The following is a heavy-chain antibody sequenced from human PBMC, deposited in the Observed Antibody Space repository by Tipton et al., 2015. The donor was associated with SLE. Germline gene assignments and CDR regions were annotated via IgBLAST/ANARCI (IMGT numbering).Heavy chain of an antibody. CDR3: AGITMVQGVTP. CDR1: GASISSYY. V-gene: IGHV4-59*12. CDR2: IYYSGST. Sequence: TLSLTCTVSGASISSYYWSWIRQPPGKGLEWIGYIYYSGSTIHNPSLKSRVTMSVDTSKNQFSLKLSSVTAADTAVYYCAGITMVQGVTPWGQGTLVTVSS. D-gene: IGHD3-10*01. J-gene: IGHJ5*02.